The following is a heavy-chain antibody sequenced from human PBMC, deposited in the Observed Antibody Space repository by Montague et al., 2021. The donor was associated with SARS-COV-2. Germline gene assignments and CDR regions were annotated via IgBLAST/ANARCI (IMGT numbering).Heavy chain of an antibody. Sequence: SETLSLTCTVSGGSISSYYWSWIRQPPGKGLEWIGNFDHSGDTKYNPSPKSRATISVDTSKNHFALRLSSVTAADTAVYYCAREFRIELWQTNWYFGLWGRGTLVTVSS. V-gene: IGHV4-59*01. CDR1: GGSISSYY. J-gene: IGHJ2*01. D-gene: IGHD3-16*01. CDR2: FDHSGDT. CDR3: AREFRIELWQTNWYFGL.